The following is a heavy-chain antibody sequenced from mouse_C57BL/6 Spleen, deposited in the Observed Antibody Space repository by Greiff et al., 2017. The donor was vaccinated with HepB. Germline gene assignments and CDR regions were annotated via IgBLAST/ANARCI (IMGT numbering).Heavy chain of an antibody. V-gene: IGHV1-55*01. Sequence: QVQLQQPGAELVKPGASVKMSCKASGYTFTSYWITWVKQRPGQGLEWIGDIYPGSGSTNYNEKFKSKATLTVDTSSSTAYMQLSSLTSEDSAVYYCARNYLYYFAMDYWGQGTSVTVSS. CDR3: ARNYLYYFAMDY. CDR2: IYPGSGST. CDR1: GYTFTSYW. J-gene: IGHJ4*01. D-gene: IGHD2-1*01.